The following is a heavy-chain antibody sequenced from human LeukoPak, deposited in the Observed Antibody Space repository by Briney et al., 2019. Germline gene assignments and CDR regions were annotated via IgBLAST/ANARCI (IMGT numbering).Heavy chain of an antibody. D-gene: IGHD6-19*01. J-gene: IGHJ4*02. CDR1: GYTFTSYD. CDR2: MNPNSGNT. CDR3: ARGPSIAVAGKVFDY. Sequence: GASVKVSCKASGYTFTSYDINWVRQATGQGLEWMGCMNPNSGNTGYAQKFQGRVTMTRNTSISTAYMELSSLRSEDTAVYYCARGPSIAVAGKVFDYWGQGTLVTVSS. V-gene: IGHV1-8*01.